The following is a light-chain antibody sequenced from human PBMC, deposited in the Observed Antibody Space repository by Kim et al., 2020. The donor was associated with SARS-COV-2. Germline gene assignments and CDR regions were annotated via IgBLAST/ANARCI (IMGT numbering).Light chain of an antibody. CDR1: QRLLNGNRYNS. CDR3: MQTLQTPLT. V-gene: IGKV2-28*01. Sequence: DIVMTQSPLSLPVTPGEPASVSYRSSQRLLNGNRYNSLDWYVQKPGQSPQLLIYLGSTRASGVPDRFSGSGSGTEFTLKISRVEAEDVGIYYCMQTLQTPLTFGGGTKVDIK. J-gene: IGKJ4*01. CDR2: LGS.